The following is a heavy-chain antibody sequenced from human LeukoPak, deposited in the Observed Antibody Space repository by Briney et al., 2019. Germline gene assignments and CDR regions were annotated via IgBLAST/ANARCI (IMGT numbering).Heavy chain of an antibody. Sequence: SETLSLTCTVSGGSISSSSYYWTWIRQPPGKGLEWIGDINYSGSTNYNPSLKSRVTISADTSKNQFSLLLNSVTAADTAVYYCARERYASRRYYGMDVWGQGTTVTVSS. J-gene: IGHJ6*02. V-gene: IGHV4-61*01. CDR1: GGSISSSSYY. CDR3: ARERYASRRYYGMDV. D-gene: IGHD3-16*01. CDR2: INYSGST.